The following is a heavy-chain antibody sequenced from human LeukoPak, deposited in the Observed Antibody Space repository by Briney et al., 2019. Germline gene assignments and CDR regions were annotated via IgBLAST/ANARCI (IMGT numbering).Heavy chain of an antibody. Sequence: PGGSLRLSCIVSGFTFSSYNMNWVRQAPGKGLEWVANIRQDGSGKFYADSVKGRFTISRDNAKNSLFLQMNSLRAEDTAVYFCARWLYNSGWAIDYWGQGTLVTVSS. CDR1: GFTFSSYN. D-gene: IGHD6-19*01. CDR2: IRQDGSGK. J-gene: IGHJ4*02. V-gene: IGHV3-7*01. CDR3: ARWLYNSGWAIDY.